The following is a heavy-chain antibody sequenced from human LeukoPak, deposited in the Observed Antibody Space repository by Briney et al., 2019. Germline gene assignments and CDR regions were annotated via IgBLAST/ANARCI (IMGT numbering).Heavy chain of an antibody. V-gene: IGHV4-34*01. CDR1: GGSFSGYY. CDR2: INHSGST. Sequence: SETLSLTCAVYGGSFSGYYWSWIRQPPGKGLEWIGEINHSGSTNYNPSLKSRVTISVDTSKNQFSLKLSSVTAADTAVYYCARGRDYYDSSGYYWYFGLWGRGTLVTVSS. D-gene: IGHD3-22*01. J-gene: IGHJ2*01. CDR3: ARGRDYYDSSGYYWYFGL.